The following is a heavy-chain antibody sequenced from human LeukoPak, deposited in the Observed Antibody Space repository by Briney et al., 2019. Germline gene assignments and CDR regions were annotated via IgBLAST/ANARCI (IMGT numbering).Heavy chain of an antibody. Sequence: SETLSLTCTVSGYSISSGYYGGLIRQPPGKGLEWIGSIYHSGSTYYNPSLKSRVTISVDTSKNHFSLKLISATVTDTAVYYCVRGGNLRFPNWLDPWGQGTLVTVSS. D-gene: IGHD4-17*01. CDR1: GYSISSGYY. CDR3: VRGGNLRFPNWLDP. V-gene: IGHV4-38-2*02. J-gene: IGHJ5*02. CDR2: IYHSGST.